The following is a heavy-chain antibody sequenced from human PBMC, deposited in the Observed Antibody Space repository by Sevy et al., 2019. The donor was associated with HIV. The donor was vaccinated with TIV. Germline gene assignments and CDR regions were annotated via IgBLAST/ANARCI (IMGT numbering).Heavy chain of an antibody. Sequence: GGSLRLPCAASGFTFSSYAMSWVRLAPGKGLEWVAGISGRGGTSYYADSVKGRLTISRDNSKDTLYLQMHGLRVEDTAVYYCAKELFGAAAAFYWYFDLWGRGTLVTVSS. D-gene: IGHD6-13*01. CDR3: AKELFGAAAAFYWYFDL. J-gene: IGHJ2*01. CDR1: GFTFSSYA. CDR2: ISGRGGTS. V-gene: IGHV3-23*01.